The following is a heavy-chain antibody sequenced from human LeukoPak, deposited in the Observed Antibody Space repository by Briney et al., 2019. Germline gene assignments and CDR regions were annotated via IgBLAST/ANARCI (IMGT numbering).Heavy chain of an antibody. V-gene: IGHV4-59*01. CDR3: ARGNMGIAAY. CDR1: GGSISGYY. J-gene: IGHJ4*02. D-gene: IGHD6-13*01. Sequence: SETLSLTCTVSGGSISGYYWSWIWQPPGKGLEWIGYIYYSGSTNYNPSLKSRVTISVDTSKNQFSLKLRSVTAADTAVYYCARGNMGIAAYWGQGTLVTVSS. CDR2: IYYSGST.